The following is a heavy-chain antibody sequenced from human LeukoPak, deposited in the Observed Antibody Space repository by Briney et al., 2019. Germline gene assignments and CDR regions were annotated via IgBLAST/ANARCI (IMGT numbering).Heavy chain of an antibody. CDR2: IGAYNGDT. J-gene: IGHJ4*02. D-gene: IGHD2-15*01. CDR1: GYTFTSFG. V-gene: IGHV1-18*04. Sequence: GASVKVSCKPSGYTFTSFGISWVRQAPGQGLEWMGWIGAYNGDTNYAQQFQGRVTMTTDTSTSTAYMDLRSLRSDDTAVYYCTRDHCRGDNCPSFDYWGQGTLVTVSS. CDR3: TRDHCRGDNCPSFDY.